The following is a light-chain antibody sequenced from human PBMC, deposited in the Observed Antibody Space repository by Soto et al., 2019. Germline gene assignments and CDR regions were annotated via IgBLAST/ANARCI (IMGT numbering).Light chain of an antibody. J-gene: IGKJ4*01. CDR1: QTISSW. Sequence: DIQMTQSPSTLSGSVGDRVTITCRDSQTISSWLAWYQHKPGQAPNLLIYAASTLQAGVPSRFRGSGSGTDFTLTISSLQPEDFATYFCQQSNSSPPTFGGGTKVDIK. V-gene: IGKV1-5*01. CDR3: QQSNSSPPT. CDR2: AAS.